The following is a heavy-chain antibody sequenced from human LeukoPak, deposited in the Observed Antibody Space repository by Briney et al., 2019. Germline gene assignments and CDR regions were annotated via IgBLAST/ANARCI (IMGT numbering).Heavy chain of an antibody. J-gene: IGHJ6*02. CDR1: GFTFSSYA. CDR3: AKASGGNYYYYGMDV. Sequence: GGSLRLSCAASGFTFSSYAMSWVREAPGKGLEWVSAIRGSGGSTYYADSEKGRFTISRDNSEHTLYLQMTSMRAEDTALYSCAKASGGNYYYYGMDVWGQGTTVTVSS. D-gene: IGHD1-26*01. CDR2: IRGSGGST. V-gene: IGHV3-23*01.